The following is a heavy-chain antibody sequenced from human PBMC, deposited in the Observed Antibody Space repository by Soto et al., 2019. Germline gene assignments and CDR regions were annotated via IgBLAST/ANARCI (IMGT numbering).Heavy chain of an antibody. CDR1: GLTFSSYG. Sequence: QVYLVESGGGVVQPGRSLRLSCAVSGLTFSSYGMHWVRQAPGKGLEWVAVISYDGSKKYYSDSVKGRFTISRDNSKNTVHLQMTRLRPEDKAVYYCAKSSTADYYYYGMDVWGQGTTVTVSS. CDR2: ISYDGSKK. CDR3: AKSSTADYYYYGMDV. J-gene: IGHJ6*02. D-gene: IGHD4-4*01. V-gene: IGHV3-30*18.